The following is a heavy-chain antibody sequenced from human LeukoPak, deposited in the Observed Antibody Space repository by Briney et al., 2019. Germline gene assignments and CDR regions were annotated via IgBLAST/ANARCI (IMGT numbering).Heavy chain of an antibody. CDR1: GFTFSTYG. Sequence: GRSLRLSCAASGFTFSTYGMHWVRQAPGKGLEWVAVIWYGGSNTYYADSVKGRFTISRDNSKNTLYLQMNSLRAEDTAVYYCARDARQQLVERFDYWGQGTLVTVSS. CDR3: ARDARQQLVERFDY. D-gene: IGHD6-13*01. CDR2: IWYGGSNT. J-gene: IGHJ4*02. V-gene: IGHV3-33*08.